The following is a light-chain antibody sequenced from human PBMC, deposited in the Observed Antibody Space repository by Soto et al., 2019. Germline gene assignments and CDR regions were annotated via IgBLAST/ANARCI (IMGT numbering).Light chain of an antibody. V-gene: IGLV1-40*01. CDR1: SSNTGAPYS. Sequence: QSVLTKLPAVSGTRGQRFTISCPRSSSNTGAPYSAHWYQPLPGTAPRLLIFRDSSRPSGVPDRFSASESGTSASLGITGLQAEDEADYYCQSYESSRCGYVFGTGTKVTVL. CDR2: RDS. J-gene: IGLJ1*01. CDR3: QSYESSRCGYV.